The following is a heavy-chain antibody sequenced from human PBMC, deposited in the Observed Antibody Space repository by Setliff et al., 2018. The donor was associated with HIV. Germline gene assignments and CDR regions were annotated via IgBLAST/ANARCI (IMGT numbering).Heavy chain of an antibody. J-gene: IGHJ4*02. V-gene: IGHV1-46*01. CDR3: ARCGRDGYNLNY. CDR1: GYIFTNYY. Sequence: ASVKVSCKASGYIFTNYYMHWVRQAPGQGLEWMGIINPSGDATTYAQKFQGRVIMTRDTSISTAYMELSSLRSEDTAVYYCARCGRDGYNLNYWGQGTLVTSPQ. CDR2: INPSGDAT. D-gene: IGHD5-12*01.